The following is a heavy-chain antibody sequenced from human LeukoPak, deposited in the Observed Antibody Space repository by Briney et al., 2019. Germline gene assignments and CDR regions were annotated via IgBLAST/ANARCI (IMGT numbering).Heavy chain of an antibody. V-gene: IGHV3-30*02. CDR1: GFTFDNYG. J-gene: IGHJ5*02. CDR2: VRYDETNK. Sequence: GGSLRLSCAASGFTFDNYGMHWVRQAPGKGLEWVAFVRYDETNKYYADSVKGRSTISRDNSKNTLYLQMNSLRVEDTAIYYCAKDLPRRGRFLEWPSGFDPWGQGTLVTVSS. D-gene: IGHD3-3*01. CDR3: AKDLPRRGRFLEWPSGFDP.